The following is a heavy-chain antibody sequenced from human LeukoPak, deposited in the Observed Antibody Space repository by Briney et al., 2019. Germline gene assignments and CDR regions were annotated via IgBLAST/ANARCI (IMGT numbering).Heavy chain of an antibody. CDR2: ISSSGGST. J-gene: IGHJ6*03. D-gene: IGHD3-10*01. CDR1: AFTFSNYA. CDR3: AKDLGVIVRGANYYMDV. Sequence: PGGSPRLSCAASAFTFSNYAMTWVRQAPGKGLEWVSAISSSGGSTYYADSVKGRFTISRDNSKNTLYLQMNSLRAEDTAVYYCAKDLGVIVRGANYYMDVWGKGTTVTVSS. V-gene: IGHV3-23*01.